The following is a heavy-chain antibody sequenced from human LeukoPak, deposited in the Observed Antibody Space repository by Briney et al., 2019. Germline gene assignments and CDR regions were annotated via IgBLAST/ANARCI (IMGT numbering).Heavy chain of an antibody. CDR1: GFTFSSYE. CDR3: ANSGDSSGYYYVGAFDI. Sequence: PGGSLRLSCAASGFTFSSYEMNWVRQAPGKGLEWVSYISSSGSTIYYADSVKGRFTISRDNAKNSLYLQMNSLRAEDTAVYYCANSGDSSGYYYVGAFDIWGQGTMVTVSS. V-gene: IGHV3-48*03. CDR2: ISSSGSTI. J-gene: IGHJ3*02. D-gene: IGHD3-22*01.